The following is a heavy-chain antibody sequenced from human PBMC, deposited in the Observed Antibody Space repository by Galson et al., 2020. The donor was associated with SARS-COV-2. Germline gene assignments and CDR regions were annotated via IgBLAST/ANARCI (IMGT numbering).Heavy chain of an antibody. CDR1: GYSVTGSY. D-gene: IGHD6-19*01. CDR3: ARQRAVFSFDY. CDR2: INPYTGDT. V-gene: IGHV1-2*02. Sequence: ASVKVSCEVSGYSVTGSYLHWVRQAPGQGLEWMGWINPYTGDTKYAQRFQGRVSMTRDTSIGTAYMDLSRLTSDDTAVYYCARQRAVFSFDYWGQGTLVTVSS. J-gene: IGHJ4*02.